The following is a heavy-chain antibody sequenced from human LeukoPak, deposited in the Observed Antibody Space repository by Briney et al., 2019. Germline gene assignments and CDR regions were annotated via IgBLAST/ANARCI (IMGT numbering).Heavy chain of an antibody. CDR2: IYYSGST. D-gene: IGHD3-22*01. CDR3: ARGVSYYDSSGYYNEYFQH. CDR1: GGSISSYY. J-gene: IGHJ1*01. Sequence: SETLSLTCTVSGGSISSYYWSWLRQPPGKGLEWIGYIYYSGSTNYTPSLKSRVTISVDTSKNQFSLKLSSVTAADTAVYYCARGVSYYDSSGYYNEYFQHWGQGTLVTVSS. V-gene: IGHV4-59*08.